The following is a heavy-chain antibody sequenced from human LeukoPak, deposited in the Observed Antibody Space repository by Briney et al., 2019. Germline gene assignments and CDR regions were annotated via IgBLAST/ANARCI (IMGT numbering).Heavy chain of an antibody. V-gene: IGHV4-4*09. CDR1: GDSVSSYY. D-gene: IGHD6-6*01. Sequence: PSETLSLTCTVSGDSVSSYYWSWIRQPPGKGLEWIGYIFTSGTNYNPSLKSRVTISVDTSKNQFSLKLSSVTAADTAVYYCARDPARRGYWGQGTLVTVSS. CDR3: ARDPARRGY. J-gene: IGHJ4*02. CDR2: IFTSGT.